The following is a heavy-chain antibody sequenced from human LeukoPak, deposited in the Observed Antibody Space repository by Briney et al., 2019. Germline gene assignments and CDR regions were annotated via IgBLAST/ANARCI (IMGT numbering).Heavy chain of an antibody. CDR3: AREGLTTIGVIDV. J-gene: IGHJ6*03. V-gene: IGHV4-59*01. Sequence: PSETLSLTCSVSGASIGSYYWIWIRQPPGKGPEWLGTIYYSGNTKYNSSLKSRASILADTSNNQFSLRLSSVTAADTAVYYCAREGLTTIGVIDVWGKGTTVTVSS. CDR2: IYYSGNT. CDR1: GASIGSYY. D-gene: IGHD1-1*01.